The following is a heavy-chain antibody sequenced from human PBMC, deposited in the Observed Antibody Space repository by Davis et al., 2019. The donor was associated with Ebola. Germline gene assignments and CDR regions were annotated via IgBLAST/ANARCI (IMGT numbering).Heavy chain of an antibody. V-gene: IGHV3-21*01. D-gene: IGHD4-23*01. CDR3: ASRSTYGGNSGAWFDP. CDR1: GFTFSSYS. J-gene: IGHJ5*02. CDR2: ISSSSSYI. Sequence: PGGSLRLSCAASGFTFSSYSMNWVRQAPGKGLEWVSSISSSSSYIYYADSVKGRFTISRDNAKNSLYLQMNSLRAEDTAVYYCASRSTYGGNSGAWFDPWGQGTLVTVSS.